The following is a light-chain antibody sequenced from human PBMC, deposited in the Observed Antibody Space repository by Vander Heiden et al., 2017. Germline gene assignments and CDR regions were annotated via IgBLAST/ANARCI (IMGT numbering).Light chain of an antibody. Sequence: QSALTQPASVSGSPGQSITISCTGTSSDVGGYNYVSWYQQHPGKAHKLMIYDVSTRPSGVSNRFSGSKSANTASLTISGLQAEDEADYYCTSYTTSTTWVFGGGTKLTVL. J-gene: IGLJ2*01. CDR3: TSYTTSTTWV. V-gene: IGLV2-14*03. CDR1: SSDVGGYNY. CDR2: DVS.